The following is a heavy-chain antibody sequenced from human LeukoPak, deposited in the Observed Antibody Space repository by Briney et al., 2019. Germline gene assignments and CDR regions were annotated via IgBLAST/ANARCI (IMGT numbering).Heavy chain of an antibody. Sequence: PSETLSLTCTVSGGSTSRHYWSWIRLPPGKGLEYIGCIDHNGRTNYSPSLQSRVTMSVDTSKNQFSLNLTSVTAADTAVYYCARHLGLMTNLQYWGPGTLITVSS. V-gene: IGHV4-59*08. J-gene: IGHJ1*01. CDR3: ARHLGLMTNLQY. D-gene: IGHD3-16*01. CDR2: IDHNGRT. CDR1: GGSTSRHY.